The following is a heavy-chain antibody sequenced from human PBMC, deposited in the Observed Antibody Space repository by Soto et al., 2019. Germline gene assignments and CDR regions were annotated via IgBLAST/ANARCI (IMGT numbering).Heavy chain of an antibody. CDR3: AKDRRYYGSGSYPDYYYGMGV. CDR1: GFTFSSYG. D-gene: IGHD3-10*01. J-gene: IGHJ6*02. Sequence: GGSLRLSCAASGFTFSSYGMHWVRQAPGKGLEWVAVISYDGSNKYYADSVKGRFTISRDNSKNTLYLQMNSLRAEDTAVYYCAKDRRYYGSGSYPDYYYGMGVWGQGTTVTVSS. CDR2: ISYDGSNK. V-gene: IGHV3-30*18.